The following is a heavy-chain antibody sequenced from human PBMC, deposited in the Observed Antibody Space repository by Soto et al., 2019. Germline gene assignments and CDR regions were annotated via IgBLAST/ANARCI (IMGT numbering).Heavy chain of an antibody. Sequence: SETLSLTCSVSGDSISNSRFYWAWIRQPPGEGLEWIGSIYHTGNAYYNQSLKSRVTISVDTSKNKLSLKLTSVTAADAALYYCARDFFDSSDYTTNWFDPWGQGTLVTVSS. CDR1: GDSISNSRFY. D-gene: IGHD3-22*01. CDR3: ARDFFDSSDYTTNWFDP. V-gene: IGHV4-39*01. CDR2: IYHTGNA. J-gene: IGHJ5*02.